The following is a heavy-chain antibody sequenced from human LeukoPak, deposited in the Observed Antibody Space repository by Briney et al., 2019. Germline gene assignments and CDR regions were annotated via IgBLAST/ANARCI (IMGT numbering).Heavy chain of an antibody. V-gene: IGHV4-59*08. D-gene: IGHD2-15*01. CDR2: IYYSEST. J-gene: IGHJ3*02. Sequence: SETLSLTCTVSSGSTSSYYWSWIRQPPGKGLEWIGYIYYSESTNYNPSLKSRVTISVDTSKNQFSLKLSSVTAADTAVYYCARHFGRARSAFDIWGQGTMVTVSS. CDR1: SGSTSSYY. CDR3: ARHFGRARSAFDI.